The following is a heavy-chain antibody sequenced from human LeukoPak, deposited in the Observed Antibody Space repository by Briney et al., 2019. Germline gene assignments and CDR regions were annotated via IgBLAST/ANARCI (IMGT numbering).Heavy chain of an antibody. D-gene: IGHD6-13*01. J-gene: IGHJ4*02. Sequence: SETLSLTCTVSGVPISHTNYYWGWVRQPPGKGLEWIGGIYYSGTTHYSPSLKSRVTLSVDTTRNQFFLTLTSVTAADTAVYYCASWKYSSSWKPDYWGQGTLVTVSS. CDR2: IYYSGTT. V-gene: IGHV4-39*01. CDR3: ASWKYSSSWKPDY. CDR1: GVPISHTNYY.